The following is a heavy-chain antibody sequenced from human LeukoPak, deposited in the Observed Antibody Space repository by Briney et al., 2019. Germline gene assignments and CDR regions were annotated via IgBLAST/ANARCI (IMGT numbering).Heavy chain of an antibody. CDR2: IIPIFGTA. CDR3: ARGRKYTSGYRVTELGSGYSDY. Sequence: ASVKVSCKASGATFSNSAISWVRQAPGQGLEWMGSIIPIFGTANYAQKFQGRVTITADESTTTAYMQLSSLRSEDTAVYYCARGRKYTSGYRVTELGSGYSDYWGQGTLVTVSS. J-gene: IGHJ4*02. CDR1: GATFSNSA. V-gene: IGHV1-69*13. D-gene: IGHD5-18*01.